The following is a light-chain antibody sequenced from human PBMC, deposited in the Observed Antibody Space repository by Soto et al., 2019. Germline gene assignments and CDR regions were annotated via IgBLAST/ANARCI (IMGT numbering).Light chain of an antibody. V-gene: IGLV2-14*01. CDR1: SSDVGGYNY. CDR2: DVS. CDR3: ISYTNSSTVV. J-gene: IGLJ2*01. Sequence: QSVLTQPASVSGSPGQSITISCTGTSSDVGGYNYVSWYQQHPGKAPKLMIYDVSNRPSGVSTRFSGSKSGDTASLTISGLQAEDEADYYCISYTNSSTVVFGGGTKLTVL.